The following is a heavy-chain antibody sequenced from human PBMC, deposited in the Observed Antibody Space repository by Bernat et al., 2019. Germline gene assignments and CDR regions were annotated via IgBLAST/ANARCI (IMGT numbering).Heavy chain of an antibody. Sequence: QVQLVQSGAEVKKPGASVKVSCKASGYTFTGHYMHWVRQAPGQGLEWMGWINPNSGGTNYAQKFQGWVTMTRDTSISTAYMELSRLRSDDTAVYYCARGYCSSTSCYTPYYFDYWGQGTLVTVSS. CDR2: INPNSGGT. V-gene: IGHV1-2*04. CDR1: GYTFTGHY. CDR3: ARGYCSSTSCYTPYYFDY. J-gene: IGHJ4*02. D-gene: IGHD2-2*02.